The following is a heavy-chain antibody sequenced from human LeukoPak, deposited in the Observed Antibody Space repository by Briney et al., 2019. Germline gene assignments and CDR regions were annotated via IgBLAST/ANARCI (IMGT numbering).Heavy chain of an antibody. D-gene: IGHD3-22*01. V-gene: IGHV1-69*13. CDR3: VRGQYYYGSSGLAGNNWFDP. Sequence: ASVKVSCKASGGTFSSYAISWVRQAPGQGLEWMGGIIPIFGTANYAQKFQGRVTITADESTSTAYMELSSLRSEDTAVYYCVRGQYYYGSSGLAGNNWFDPWGQGTLVTVSS. CDR2: IIPIFGTA. J-gene: IGHJ5*02. CDR1: GGTFSSYA.